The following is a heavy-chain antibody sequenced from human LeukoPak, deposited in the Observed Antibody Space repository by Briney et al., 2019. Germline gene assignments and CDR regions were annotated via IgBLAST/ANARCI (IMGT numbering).Heavy chain of an antibody. CDR2: ISSSSSYI. CDR3: AKEHSSSWYSGMDV. D-gene: IGHD6-13*01. Sequence: PGGSLRLSCVASGFSLSSYNMNWVRQAPGKGLEWVSSISSSSSYIYYADSVKGRFTTSRDNAKNSLYLQMNSLRAEDTALYYCAKEHSSSWYSGMDVWGKGTTVTISS. V-gene: IGHV3-21*04. J-gene: IGHJ6*04. CDR1: GFSLSSYN.